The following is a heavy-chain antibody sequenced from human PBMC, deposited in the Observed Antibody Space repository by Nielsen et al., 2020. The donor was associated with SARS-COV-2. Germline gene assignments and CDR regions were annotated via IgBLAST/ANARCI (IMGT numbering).Heavy chain of an antibody. CDR2: ISWNSGSI. V-gene: IGHV3-9*01. CDR3: ARDHTAYYVDSTNWYFDL. D-gene: IGHD3-22*01. Sequence: GGSLRLSCAASGFTFDDYAMHWVRQAPGKGLEWVSGISWNSGSIGYADSVKGRFTISRDNAKNSLYLQMNGLRAEDTAVYFCARDHTAYYVDSTNWYFDLWGRGTLVTVSS. J-gene: IGHJ2*01. CDR1: GFTFDDYA.